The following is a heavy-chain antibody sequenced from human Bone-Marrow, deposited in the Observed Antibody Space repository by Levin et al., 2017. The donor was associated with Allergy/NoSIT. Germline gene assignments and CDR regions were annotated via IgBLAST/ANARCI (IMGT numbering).Heavy chain of an antibody. Sequence: GESLKISCRASGFLFDTSAMTWVRQAPGKGLKWVSAISGSGAMTSYADSVKGRFTVSRDNSKNMLFLEMDNLRVEDTAIFYCVKGSCGWFQDEDSWGQGTLVTVSS. V-gene: IGHV3-23*01. CDR3: VKGSCGWFQDEDS. D-gene: IGHD6-19*01. J-gene: IGHJ5*01. CDR2: ISGSGAMT. CDR1: GFLFDTSA.